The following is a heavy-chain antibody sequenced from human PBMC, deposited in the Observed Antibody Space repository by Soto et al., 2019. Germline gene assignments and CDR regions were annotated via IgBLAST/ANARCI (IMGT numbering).Heavy chain of an antibody. D-gene: IGHD3-10*01. CDR2: LSGSGGTT. CDR3: AKQRAGYGSGSDTFYFDF. CDR1: GFTFSTYA. Sequence: EVQLLVSGGGLVQPGGSLRLSCSTSGFTFSTYAMNWVRQAPGKGLEWVSALSGSGGTTYYADSVRGRFTISRDNSKKTLFLQMSSLRAEDTALYYCAKQRAGYGSGSDTFYFDFWGQGTLVTVSS. J-gene: IGHJ4*02. V-gene: IGHV3-23*01.